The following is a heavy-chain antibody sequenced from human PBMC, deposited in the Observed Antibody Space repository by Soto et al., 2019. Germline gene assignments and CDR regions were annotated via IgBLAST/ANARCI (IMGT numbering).Heavy chain of an antibody. CDR1: GGSISSSSYY. D-gene: IGHD2-15*01. CDR3: ARQGGGRTDY. J-gene: IGHJ4*02. V-gene: IGHV4-39*01. Sequence: QLQLQESGPGLVKPSETLSLTCTVSGGSISSSSYYWGWIRQPPGKGLEWIGSIYYSGSTYYTPSLKSRVTISVDTSKNQFSLKLSSVTAVDTAVYYCARQGGGRTDYWGQGTLVTVSS. CDR2: IYYSGST.